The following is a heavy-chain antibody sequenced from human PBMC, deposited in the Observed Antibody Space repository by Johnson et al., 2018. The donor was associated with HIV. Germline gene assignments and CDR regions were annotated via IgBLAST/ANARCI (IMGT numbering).Heavy chain of an antibody. CDR2: INSDGSST. CDR1: GFTFSSYW. CDR3: ARVEWELELLGAFDI. V-gene: IGHV3-74*02. J-gene: IGHJ3*02. Sequence: EQLVESGGGVVQPGGSLRLSCAASGFTFSSYWMHWVRQAPGKGLVWVSRINSDGSSTSYADSVKGRFTISRDNAKNTLYLQMNSLRAEDTAVYYCARVEWELELLGAFDIWGQGTMVTVSS. D-gene: IGHD1-7*01.